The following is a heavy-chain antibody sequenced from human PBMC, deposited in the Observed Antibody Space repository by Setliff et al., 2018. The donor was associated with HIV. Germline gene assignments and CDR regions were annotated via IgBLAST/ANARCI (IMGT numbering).Heavy chain of an antibody. CDR2: ISSSGSTI. CDR1: GFTFSDYY. Sequence: GSLRLSCAASGFTFSDYYMSWIRQAPGKGLEWVSYISSSGSTIYYADSVKGRFTISRDNAKNSLYLQMNSLRAEDTAVYYCARGFIRGYYYDSGENTKGYWGQGTLVTVSS. D-gene: IGHD3-22*01. V-gene: IGHV3-11*04. CDR3: ARGFIRGYYYDSGENTKGY. J-gene: IGHJ4*02.